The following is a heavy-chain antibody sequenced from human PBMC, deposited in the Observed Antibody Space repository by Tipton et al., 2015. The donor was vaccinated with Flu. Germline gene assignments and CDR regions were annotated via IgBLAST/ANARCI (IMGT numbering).Heavy chain of an antibody. CDR2: TYHSGTT. D-gene: IGHD3-10*02. V-gene: IGHV4-38-2*01. Sequence: TLSLTCSVSGYSIRSAYYWGWVRRPPGKGLEWIGTTYHSGTTYYNPSPKSRLTISVDTSKNQFSLRLSSVTAADTAVYYCARHTGDSVRGVIDYWGQGTLVTVSS. CDR1: GYSIRSAYY. J-gene: IGHJ4*02. CDR3: ARHTGDSVRGVIDY.